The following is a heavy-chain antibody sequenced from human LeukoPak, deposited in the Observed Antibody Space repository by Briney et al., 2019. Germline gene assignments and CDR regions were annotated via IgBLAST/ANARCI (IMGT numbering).Heavy chain of an antibody. J-gene: IGHJ2*01. CDR3: ARDYSGNASPWYFDL. CDR1: GFTFSSYA. D-gene: IGHD4-23*01. Sequence: GGSLRLSCAASGFTFSSYAMSWVRQAPGKGVEGVAAISGSGGSTYYADSVKGRFTISRDNSKNTQYLQMNSLRAEDTAVYYCARDYSGNASPWYFDLWGRGTLVTVSS. CDR2: ISGSGGST. V-gene: IGHV3-23*01.